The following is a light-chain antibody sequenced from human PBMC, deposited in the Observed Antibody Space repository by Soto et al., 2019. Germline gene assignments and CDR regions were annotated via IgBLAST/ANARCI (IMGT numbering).Light chain of an antibody. V-gene: IGLV2-23*01. Sequence: QSALTQPASVSGSPGQSITISCTGTSSDVGSHNYVSWYQQHPGKAPKLIIYEGSKRPSGVSNRFSGSKSGNTASLTISGLQAEDEADYYCCSYAGSSTYVFGTGTKLTVL. CDR1: SSDVGSHNY. J-gene: IGLJ1*01. CDR2: EGS. CDR3: CSYAGSSTYV.